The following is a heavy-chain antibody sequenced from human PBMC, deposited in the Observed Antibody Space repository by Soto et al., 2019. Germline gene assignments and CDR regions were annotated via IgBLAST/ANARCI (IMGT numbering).Heavy chain of an antibody. V-gene: IGHV3-30-3*01. Sequence: GGSLRLSCEASGFTFSSYGMQWVRQAPGKGLEWVALILYDGSVKYYVDSVKGRFTISRDNSMNTLYLQMNSLRPGDTAVYYCARDHYTKSSSPLEYWGQGTLVTVSS. CDR3: ARDHYTKSSSPLEY. D-gene: IGHD2-2*02. CDR2: ILYDGSVK. J-gene: IGHJ4*02. CDR1: GFTFSSYG.